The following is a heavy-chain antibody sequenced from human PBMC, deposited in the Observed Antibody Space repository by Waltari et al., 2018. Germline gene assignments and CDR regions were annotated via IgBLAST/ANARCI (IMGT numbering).Heavy chain of an antibody. CDR1: GYSISSGYS. J-gene: IGHJ4*02. D-gene: IGHD3-22*01. CDR3: AINPFFNYYDSSGYYD. CDR2: IYHSGST. V-gene: IGHV4-38-2*02. Sequence: QVQLQESGPGLVKPSETLSLTCTVSGYSISSGYSWGWIRQPPGKGLEWIGSIYHSGSTYYNPSLKSRVTISVDTSKNQFSLKLSSVTAADTAVYYCAINPFFNYYDSSGYYDWGQGTLVTVSS.